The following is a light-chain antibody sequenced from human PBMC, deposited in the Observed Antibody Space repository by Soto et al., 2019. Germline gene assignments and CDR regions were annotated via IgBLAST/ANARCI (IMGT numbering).Light chain of an antibody. J-gene: IGLJ2*01. Sequence: QPVLTQPPSASGTPGQRVTISCSGSSSNIGRNAVNWYQQLPETAPKLLIYGSNKRPSGVPDRFSGSKSGTSASLAISGLQSEDEGDYYCAAWDDSLSVVFGGGTKLTVL. V-gene: IGLV1-44*01. CDR2: GSN. CDR3: AAWDDSLSVV. CDR1: SSNIGRNA.